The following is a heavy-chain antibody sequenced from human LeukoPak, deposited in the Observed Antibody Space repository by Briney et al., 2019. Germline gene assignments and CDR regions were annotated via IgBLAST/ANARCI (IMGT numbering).Heavy chain of an antibody. CDR2: IYYSGST. D-gene: IGHD6-25*01. V-gene: IGHV4-39*07. CDR1: GGSISSSSYY. CDR3: AKDRPLGFLPRVAPGY. J-gene: IGHJ4*02. Sequence: SETLSLTCTVSGGSISSSSYYWGWIRQPPGKGLEWIGSIYYSGSTYYNPSLKSRVTISVDRSKNQFSLNLRSVTAADTAVYYCAKDRPLGFLPRVAPGYWGQGTLVTVSS.